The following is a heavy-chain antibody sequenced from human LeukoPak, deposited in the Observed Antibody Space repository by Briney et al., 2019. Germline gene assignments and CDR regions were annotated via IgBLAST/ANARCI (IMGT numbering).Heavy chain of an antibody. V-gene: IGHV3-33*06. CDR2: IWYDGSNK. CDR3: AKDEVVVVAATTSNWFDP. Sequence: GRSLRLSCAASGFTFSSYGMHWVRQAPGKGLEWVAVIWYDGSNKYYADSVKGRFTISRDNSKNTLYLQMNSLRAEDTAVYYCAKDEVVVVAATTSNWFDPWGQGTLVTVSS. D-gene: IGHD2-15*01. J-gene: IGHJ5*02. CDR1: GFTFSSYG.